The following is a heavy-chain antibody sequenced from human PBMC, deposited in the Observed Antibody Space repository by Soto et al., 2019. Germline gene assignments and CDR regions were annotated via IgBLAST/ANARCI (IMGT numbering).Heavy chain of an antibody. Sequence: QVQLVQSGAEVKKPGASVKVSCKASGYTFTSYAMHWVRQAPGQRLEWMGWINAGNGNTKYSQKFKGRVTIIRDTSASTHYMHLSSLRSEDKAVYYCARGASPLIDYWGQGALVTVSS. D-gene: IGHD1-26*01. CDR2: INAGNGNT. CDR1: GYTFTSYA. CDR3: ARGASPLIDY. J-gene: IGHJ4*02. V-gene: IGHV1-3*01.